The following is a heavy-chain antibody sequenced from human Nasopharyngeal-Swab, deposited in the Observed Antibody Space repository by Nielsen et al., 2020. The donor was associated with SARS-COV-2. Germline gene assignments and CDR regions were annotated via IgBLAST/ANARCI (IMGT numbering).Heavy chain of an antibody. CDR1: GGSFSGYY. CDR3: ARVGASGYYFDDY. V-gene: IGHV4-34*01. Sequence: SETLSLTSAVYGGSFSGYYWSWIRQPPGKGLEWIGEINHSGSTNYNPSLESRVTISVDTSKNQFSLKLSSVTAADTAVYYCARVGASGYYFDDYWGQGTLVTVSS. CDR2: INHSGST. D-gene: IGHD3-22*01. J-gene: IGHJ4*02.